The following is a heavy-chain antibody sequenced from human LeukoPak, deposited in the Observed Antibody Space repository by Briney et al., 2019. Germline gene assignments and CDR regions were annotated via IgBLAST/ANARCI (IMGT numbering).Heavy chain of an antibody. Sequence: VASVKVSCKASGGTFSSYAISWVRQAPGQGLEWMGGIIPIFGTANYAQKFQGRVTITADESTSTAYMELSSLRSEDTAVYYCARNGAKYSSSWHYFDYWGQGTLVTVSS. CDR2: IIPIFGTA. J-gene: IGHJ4*02. V-gene: IGHV1-69*13. CDR1: GGTFSSYA. D-gene: IGHD6-13*01. CDR3: ARNGAKYSSSWHYFDY.